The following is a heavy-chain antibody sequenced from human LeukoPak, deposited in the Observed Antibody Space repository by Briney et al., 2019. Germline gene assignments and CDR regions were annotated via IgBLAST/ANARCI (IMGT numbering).Heavy chain of an antibody. Sequence: SETLSLTCTVSGGSISSYYWSWIRQPPGKGLEWIGYIYYSGSTNYNPSLKSRVTISVDTSKNQFSLKLSSVTAADTAVYCCARDEFLDAFDIWGQGTMVTVSS. CDR3: ARDEFLDAFDI. D-gene: IGHD2-21*01. CDR1: GGSISSYY. V-gene: IGHV4-59*01. CDR2: IYYSGST. J-gene: IGHJ3*02.